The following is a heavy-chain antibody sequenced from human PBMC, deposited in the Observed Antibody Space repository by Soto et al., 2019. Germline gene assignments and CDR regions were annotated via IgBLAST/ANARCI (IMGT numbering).Heavy chain of an antibody. CDR2: INHSGSK. V-gene: IGHV4-34*01. CDR3: AIQVAPGVLRYPESYWG. Sequence: QVQLQQWGAGLLKPSETLSLTCAVYGGSFSGYYWCWIRQPPGKGLEWIGEINHSGSKSYNPSLKSRVTISVDTSKNQFSLKLSSVTAADSAVYYCAIQVAPGVLRYPESYWGWGQGTLVTVSS. CDR1: GGSFSGYY. J-gene: IGHJ4*02. D-gene: IGHD3-9*01.